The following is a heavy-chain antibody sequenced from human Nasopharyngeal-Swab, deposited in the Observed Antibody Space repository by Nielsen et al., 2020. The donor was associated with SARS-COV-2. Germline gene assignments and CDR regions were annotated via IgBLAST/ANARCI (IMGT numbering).Heavy chain of an antibody. Sequence: GESLKISCAASGFTFSSYAMSWVRHAPGKGLEWFSAISGSGGSTYYADSVKGRFTISRDNSKNTLYLQMNSLRAEDTAVYYCARDALPNYYGSGNYYYYGMDVWGQGTTVTVSS. J-gene: IGHJ6*02. V-gene: IGHV3-23*01. CDR2: ISGSGGST. CDR1: GFTFSSYA. CDR3: ARDALPNYYGSGNYYYYGMDV. D-gene: IGHD3-10*01.